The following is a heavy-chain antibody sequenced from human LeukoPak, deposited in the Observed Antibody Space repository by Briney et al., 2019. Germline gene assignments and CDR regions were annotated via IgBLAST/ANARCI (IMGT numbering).Heavy chain of an antibody. CDR2: IYHSGST. Sequence: PSETRSLTCAVSGYSISSGYYWGWIRQPPGKGLEWIGSIYHSGSTYYNPSLKSRVTISVDTSKNQFSLKLSSVTAADTAVYYCARLGYCSGGSCPGYWGQGTLVTVSS. D-gene: IGHD2-15*01. CDR3: ARLGYCSGGSCPGY. J-gene: IGHJ4*02. CDR1: GYSISSGYY. V-gene: IGHV4-38-2*01.